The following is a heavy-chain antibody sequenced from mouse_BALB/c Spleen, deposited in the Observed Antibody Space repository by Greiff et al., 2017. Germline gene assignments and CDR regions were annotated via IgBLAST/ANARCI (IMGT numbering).Heavy chain of an antibody. Sequence: QVQLQQSGPELVKPGASVKISCKASGYAFSSSWMNWVKQRPGQGLEWIGRIYPGDGDTNYNGKFKGKATLTADKSSSTAYMQLSSLTSVDSAVYFCARQIYYYGSLYAMDYWGQGTSVTVSS. CDR2: IYPGDGDT. CDR1: GYAFSSSW. J-gene: IGHJ4*01. D-gene: IGHD1-1*01. CDR3: ARQIYYYGSLYAMDY. V-gene: IGHV1-82*01.